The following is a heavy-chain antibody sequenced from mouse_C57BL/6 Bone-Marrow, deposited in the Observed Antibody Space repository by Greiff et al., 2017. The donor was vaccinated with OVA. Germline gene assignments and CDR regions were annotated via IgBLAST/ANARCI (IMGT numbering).Heavy chain of an antibody. CDR3: ARGNGSNKYFDV. V-gene: IGHV5-17*01. J-gene: IGHJ1*03. CDR1: GFTFSDYG. D-gene: IGHD1-1*01. Sequence: EVQRVESGGGLVKPGGSLKLSCAASGFTFSDYGMHWVRQAPETGLAWVAYISSGSSTIYYADTVKGRFTISRDNATNTLFLQMTSLRSEDTAMYYCARGNGSNKYFDVWGTGTTVTGPS. CDR2: ISSGSSTI.